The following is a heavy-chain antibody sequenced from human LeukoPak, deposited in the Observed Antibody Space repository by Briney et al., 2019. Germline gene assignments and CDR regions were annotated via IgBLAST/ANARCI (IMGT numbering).Heavy chain of an antibody. CDR3: ARGGSGWPLGLVDY. D-gene: IGHD6-19*01. CDR2: IYYSGST. J-gene: IGHJ4*02. Sequence: SETLSLTCTVSGGSISSYFWSWIRQPPGKGLEWIGYIYYSGSTNYNPSLKSRVTISVDTSKNQFFLKLSSVTAADTAVYYCARGGSGWPLGLVDYWGQGTLVTVSS. V-gene: IGHV4-59*01. CDR1: GGSISSYF.